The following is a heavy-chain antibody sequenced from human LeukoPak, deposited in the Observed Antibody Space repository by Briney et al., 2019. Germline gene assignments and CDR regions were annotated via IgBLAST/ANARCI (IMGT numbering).Heavy chain of an antibody. J-gene: IGHJ4*02. Sequence: GASVKVSCKASGYTFTSYDINWVRQATGQGLEWMGWMNPNSGNTGYAQKFQGRVTMTRNTSISTAYMELSSLRSEDTAVYYCARMSMDYYGSGSYSEFDYWGQGTLVTVSS. D-gene: IGHD3-10*01. V-gene: IGHV1-8*01. CDR3: ARMSMDYYGSGSYSEFDY. CDR2: MNPNSGNT. CDR1: GYTFTSYD.